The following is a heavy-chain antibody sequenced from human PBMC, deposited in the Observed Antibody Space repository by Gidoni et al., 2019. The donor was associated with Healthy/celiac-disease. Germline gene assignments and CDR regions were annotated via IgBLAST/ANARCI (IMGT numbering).Heavy chain of an antibody. Sequence: QVQLVQSGAEVKKPGASVKVSCKASGYTFTGYSMHWVRQAPGQGLEWMGWINPNSGGTNYAQKFQGWVTMTRDTSISTAYMELSRLRSDDTAVYYCARDQPHYGDSQGGLGMDVWGQGTTVTVSS. D-gene: IGHD4-17*01. CDR3: ARDQPHYGDSQGGLGMDV. CDR2: INPNSGGT. CDR1: GYTFTGYS. J-gene: IGHJ6*02. V-gene: IGHV1-2*04.